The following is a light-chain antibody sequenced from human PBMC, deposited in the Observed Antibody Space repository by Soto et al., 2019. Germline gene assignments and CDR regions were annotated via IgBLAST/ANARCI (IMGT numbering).Light chain of an antibody. CDR1: SSDVGGYKY. V-gene: IGLV2-8*01. J-gene: IGLJ1*01. CDR3: SSYAGINNLGV. CDR2: EVN. Sequence: QSVLTQPPSAYGSPGQSVTISCTGTSSDVGGYKYVSWYQQHPGKAPKLMIFEVNKRPSGVPDRFSGSKSGNTASLTGSGLQAEDEADYYCSSYAGINNLGVFGTGTKVTVL.